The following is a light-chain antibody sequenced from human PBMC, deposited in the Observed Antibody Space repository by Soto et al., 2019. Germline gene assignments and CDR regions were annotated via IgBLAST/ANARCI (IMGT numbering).Light chain of an antibody. V-gene: IGLV1-47*01. Sequence: QSVLTQPPSASGTPGQRATISCSGSAFNIGSNFVYWYRQFPGMAPKLLIYRSNQRPSGVPERFSASKSGTSASLAITGLRSEDEADYYCSSWDDGLSGPVFGGGTKLTVL. CDR2: RSN. CDR1: AFNIGSNF. J-gene: IGLJ3*02. CDR3: SSWDDGLSGPV.